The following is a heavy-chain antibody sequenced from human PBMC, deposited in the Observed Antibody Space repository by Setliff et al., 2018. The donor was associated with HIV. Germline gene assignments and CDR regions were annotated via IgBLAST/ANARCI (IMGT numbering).Heavy chain of an antibody. CDR3: TGGGPTVAYGVDV. J-gene: IGHJ6*02. CDR2: IYLSGST. Sequence: LSLTCAVSGYSISGSYYWAWIRQPPGKGLEWIANIYLSGSTNYNPSLKGRVTISLDTSKNQFYLKLNSVTAADTAIYYCTGGGPTVAYGVDVWGQGTTVTVSS. D-gene: IGHD4-17*01. CDR1: GYSISGSYY. V-gene: IGHV4-38-2*01.